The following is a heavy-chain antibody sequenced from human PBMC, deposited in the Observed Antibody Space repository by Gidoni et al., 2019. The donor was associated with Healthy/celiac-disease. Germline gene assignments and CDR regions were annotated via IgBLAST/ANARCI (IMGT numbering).Heavy chain of an antibody. CDR3: AAGYSTGMDV. CDR2: IVVGSGNT. V-gene: IGHV1-58*01. D-gene: IGHD6-13*01. J-gene: IGHJ6*02. CDR1: GFTFTSPA. Sequence: QMQLVQSGPEVKKHGTSVKVSCKASGFTFTSPAVQWVRQARGQRLEWIGWIVVGSGNTNYAQKFQERVTITRDMSTSTAYMELSSLRSEDTAVYYCAAGYSTGMDVWGQGTTVTVSS.